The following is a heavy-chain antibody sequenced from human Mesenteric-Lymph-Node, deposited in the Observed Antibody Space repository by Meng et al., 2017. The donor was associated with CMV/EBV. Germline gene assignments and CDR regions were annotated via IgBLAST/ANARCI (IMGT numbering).Heavy chain of an antibody. Sequence: SGYSFTTYWISWVRQMPGKGLEWMAMIDPRDSYTKYSPSFQGHVTISADKSISAAYLQWSSLKASDTAMYYCARHRGSAMDLLVDNWGQGTRVTVSS. D-gene: IGHD5-18*01. CDR1: GYSFTTYW. J-gene: IGHJ4*02. V-gene: IGHV5-10-1*01. CDR2: IDPRDSYT. CDR3: ARHRGSAMDLLVDN.